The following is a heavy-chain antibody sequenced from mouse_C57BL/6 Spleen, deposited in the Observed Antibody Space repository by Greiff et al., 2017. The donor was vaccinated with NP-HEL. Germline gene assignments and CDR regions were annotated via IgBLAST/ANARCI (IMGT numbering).Heavy chain of an antibody. Sequence: VQLQQSGPELVKPGASVKISCKASGYAFSSSWMNWVKQRPGKGLEWIGRIYPGDGDTNYNGKFKGKATLTADKSSSTAYMQLSSLTSEDSAVSFCARSDYYGSSNYCDYWGQGTTLTVSS. V-gene: IGHV1-82*01. D-gene: IGHD1-1*01. CDR2: IYPGDGDT. J-gene: IGHJ2*01. CDR3: ARSDYYGSSNYCDY. CDR1: GYAFSSSW.